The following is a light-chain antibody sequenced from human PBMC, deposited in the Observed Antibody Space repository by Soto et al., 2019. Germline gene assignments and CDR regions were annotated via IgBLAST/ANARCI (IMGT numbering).Light chain of an antibody. CDR2: DAS. CDR3: QQRSNWPT. V-gene: IGKV3-11*01. CDR1: QSVSID. Sequence: EIVMTQSPATVPVSPGERVTLSCRASQSVSIDLAWYQQKPGQAPRLLIYDASNRATGIPARFSGSGSGTDFTLTISSLEPEDFAVYYCQQRSNWPTFGQGTRLEIK. J-gene: IGKJ5*01.